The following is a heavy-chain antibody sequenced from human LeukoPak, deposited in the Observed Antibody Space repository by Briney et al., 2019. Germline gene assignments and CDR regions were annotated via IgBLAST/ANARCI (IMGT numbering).Heavy chain of an antibody. CDR1: CFTISCYS. J-gene: IGHJ6*04. V-gene: IGHV3-48*04. CDR2: ISSSGSTI. D-gene: IGHD3-10*02. Sequence: GGPLSFSGAASCFTISCYSMNWLRPAPGKGLEWVSYISSSGSTIYYADSVKGRFTISRDNAKNSLYLQMDSLRAEDTAVYYCAELGITMIGGVWGKGTTVTISS. CDR3: AELGITMIGGV.